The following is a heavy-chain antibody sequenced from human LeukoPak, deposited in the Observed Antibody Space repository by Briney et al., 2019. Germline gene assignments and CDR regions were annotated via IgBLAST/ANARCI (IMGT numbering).Heavy chain of an antibody. J-gene: IGHJ4*02. Sequence: GGSLRLSCAASAFTFSTYAMSWVRQAPGKGLEWVSAISGSDGNTFYADSVKGRFTISRDNSKNTLSLQMNSLRAEDTALYYCAKDSSVPYGITDWGQGTLVTVS. V-gene: IGHV3-23*01. CDR1: AFTFSTYA. CDR3: AKDSSVPYGITD. D-gene: IGHD4-17*01. CDR2: ISGSDGNT.